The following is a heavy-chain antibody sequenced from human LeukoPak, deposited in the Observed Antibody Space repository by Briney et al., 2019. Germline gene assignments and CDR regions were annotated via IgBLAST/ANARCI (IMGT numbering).Heavy chain of an antibody. D-gene: IGHD2-21*01. Sequence: GGSLRLSCAASGFTFSSYGMHWVRQAPGKGLEWVALIWYDGSNKYYADSVKGRFTISRDNSKNTLYLQMNSLRAEDTAVYYCARAGIVGLYYYYMDVWGKGTTVTVSS. V-gene: IGHV3-33*08. J-gene: IGHJ6*03. CDR2: IWYDGSNK. CDR3: ARAGIVGLYYYYMDV. CDR1: GFTFSSYG.